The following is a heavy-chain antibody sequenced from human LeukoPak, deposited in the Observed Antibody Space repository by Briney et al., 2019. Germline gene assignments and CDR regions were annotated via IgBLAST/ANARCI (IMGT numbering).Heavy chain of an antibody. Sequence: ASVKVSCKVSGYTLTELSMHWVRQAPGKGLEWMGGFDPEDGETIYAQKFQGRVTMTEDTSTDTAYMELSSLRSEDTAVYYCATGGSGSYYNLRLDYWGQGTLVTVSS. D-gene: IGHD3-10*01. CDR1: GYTLTELS. V-gene: IGHV1-24*01. J-gene: IGHJ4*02. CDR3: ATGGSGSYYNLRLDY. CDR2: FDPEDGET.